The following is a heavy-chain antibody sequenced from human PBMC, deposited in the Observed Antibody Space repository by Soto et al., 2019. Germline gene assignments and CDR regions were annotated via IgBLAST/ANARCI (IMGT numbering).Heavy chain of an antibody. CDR1: GYSFPSYY. Sequence: ASVKVCCKDSGYSFPSYYMHWVRQAPGQGREWMGWINPNSGGTNDAQKFQGRVTMTRDTSIGTAYMELSRLRSDDTAVYYCAREENCSITICYFLYYYYGMDVWGQVPKVTLSS. CDR3: AREENCSITICYFLYYYYGMDV. D-gene: IGHD2-2*01. V-gene: IGHV1-2*02. J-gene: IGHJ6*02. CDR2: INPNSGGT.